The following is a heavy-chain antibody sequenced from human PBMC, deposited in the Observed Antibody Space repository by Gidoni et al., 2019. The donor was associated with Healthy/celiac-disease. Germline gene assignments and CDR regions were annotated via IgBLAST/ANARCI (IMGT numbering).Heavy chain of an antibody. D-gene: IGHD3-9*01. J-gene: IGHJ3*02. V-gene: IGHV1-69*04. CDR1: GGPFSSYA. CDR3: ASPSAYYDILTGYPDAFDI. Sequence: QVQLVQSGAEVKKPGSSVKVSCKASGGPFSSYAISWVRQAPGQGLEWMGRIIPILGIANYAQKFQGRVTITADKSTSTAYMELSSLRSEDTAVYYCASPSAYYDILTGYPDAFDIWGQGTMVTVSS. CDR2: IIPILGIA.